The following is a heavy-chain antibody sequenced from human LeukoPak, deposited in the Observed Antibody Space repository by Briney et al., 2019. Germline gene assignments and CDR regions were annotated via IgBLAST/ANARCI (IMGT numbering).Heavy chain of an antibody. Sequence: SETLSLTCAVYGGSFSGYYWSWIRQPLGKGLEWIGEINHSGSTNYNPSLKSRVTISVDTSKNQFSLKLSSVTAADTAVYYCARGRLTVTRFDYWGQGTLVTASS. V-gene: IGHV4-34*01. J-gene: IGHJ4*02. D-gene: IGHD4-17*01. CDR1: GGSFSGYY. CDR3: ARGRLTVTRFDY. CDR2: INHSGST.